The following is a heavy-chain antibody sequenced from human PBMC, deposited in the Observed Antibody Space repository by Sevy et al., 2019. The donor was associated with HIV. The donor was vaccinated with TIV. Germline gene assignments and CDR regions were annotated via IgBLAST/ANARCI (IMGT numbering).Heavy chain of an antibody. V-gene: IGHV1-2*02. CDR3: TRGPSGFSGSDLAD. J-gene: IGHJ4*02. Sequence: ASVKVSCKASGYTFTGYYMHWVRQAPGLGLEWMGWINRTSGGTKYAQKFQGRVTMTRETSISTGYMELSRLKSDDTAVYYCTRGPSGFSGSDLADWGQGTLVTVSS. CDR2: INRTSGGT. D-gene: IGHD3-22*01. CDR1: GYTFTGYY.